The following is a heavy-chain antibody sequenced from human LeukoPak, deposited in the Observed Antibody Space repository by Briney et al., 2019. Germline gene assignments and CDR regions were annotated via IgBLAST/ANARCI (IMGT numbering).Heavy chain of an antibody. CDR1: GYSFTSYW. V-gene: IGHV5-10-1*01. D-gene: IGHD3-22*01. CDR2: IDPSDSYT. Sequence: GESLEISCKGSGYSFTSYWISWVRQMPGKGLEWMGRIDPSDSYTNYSPSFQGHVTISADKSISTAYLQWSSLKASDTAMYYCARNYDSSGYYYWGGDYWGQGTLVTVSS. J-gene: IGHJ4*02. CDR3: ARNYDSSGYYYWGGDY.